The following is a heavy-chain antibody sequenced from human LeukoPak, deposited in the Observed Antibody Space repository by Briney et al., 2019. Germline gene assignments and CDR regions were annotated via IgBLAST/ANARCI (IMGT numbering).Heavy chain of an antibody. CDR2: IYYSGST. V-gene: IGHV4-59*01. CDR1: GGSISTYY. J-gene: IGHJ4*02. D-gene: IGHD2-2*03. CDR3: ARGRKQWIY. Sequence: SETLSLTCAVSGGSISTYYWSWIRQPPGKGLEWIGYIYYSGSTNYNPSLKSRVTISVDTSKNQFSLKLSSVTAADTAVYYCARGRKQWIYGGQGTLVTVSS.